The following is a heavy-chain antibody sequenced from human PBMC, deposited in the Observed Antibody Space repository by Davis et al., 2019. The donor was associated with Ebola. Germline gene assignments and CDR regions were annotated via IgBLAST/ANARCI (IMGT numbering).Heavy chain of an antibody. CDR2: FSYGDNT. Sequence: GSLRLSCTVSSGSIRTHYWSWIRQSPGKGLEWVGSFSYGDNTHYYNPSLRSRVTISVDTSRNQFSLTLSSATAADTAVYYCARPWYSGTYYDAYDIWGQGTMVAVSS. V-gene: IGHV4-59*05. D-gene: IGHD1-26*01. CDR3: ARPWYSGTYYDAYDI. CDR1: SGSIRTHY. J-gene: IGHJ3*02.